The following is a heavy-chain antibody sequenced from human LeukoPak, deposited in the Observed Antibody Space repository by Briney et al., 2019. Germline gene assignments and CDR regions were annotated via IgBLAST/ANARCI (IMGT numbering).Heavy chain of an antibody. Sequence: ASVKVSCKASGYTFTSYDINWVRQATGQGLEWMGWMNPNSGNTGYAQKFQGRVTMTRNTSISTAYMELSSLRSEDTAVYYCARDPEWKYAFDIWGQGTMVTVSS. CDR3: ARDPEWKYAFDI. J-gene: IGHJ3*02. V-gene: IGHV1-8*01. CDR2: MNPNSGNT. D-gene: IGHD3-3*01. CDR1: GYTFTSYD.